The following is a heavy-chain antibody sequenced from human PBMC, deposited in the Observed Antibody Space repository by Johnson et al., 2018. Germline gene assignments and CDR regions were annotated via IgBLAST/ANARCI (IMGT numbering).Heavy chain of an antibody. D-gene: IGHD3-22*01. J-gene: IGHJ6*02. Sequence: VQLVQSGGGLVQPGRSLRLSCAASGFTFDDYAMHWVRQAPGKGLEWVSGISWNSGSIGYADSVKGRFTISRDNAKNSLYLQMNSLRPEDTALYSCAKEFLRSSGLLYYYYGMAVWGQGTTVTVSS. CDR3: AKEFLRSSGLLYYYYGMAV. CDR2: ISWNSGSI. V-gene: IGHV3-9*01. CDR1: GFTFDDYA.